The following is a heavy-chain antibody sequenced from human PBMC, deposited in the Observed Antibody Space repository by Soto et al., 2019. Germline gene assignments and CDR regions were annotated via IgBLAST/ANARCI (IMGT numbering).Heavy chain of an antibody. CDR1: GFTFSSYA. Sequence: QVQLVEAGGGVVQPGRSLRLSCAASGFTFSSYAMHWDRQAPGKGLEWVAVISYDGSNKYYADSVKGRFTISRDNSKNTLYLQMNSLRAEDTAVYYCARVDGDVAISYFQHWGQGTLVTVSS. CDR3: ARVDGDVAISYFQH. J-gene: IGHJ1*01. V-gene: IGHV3-30-3*01. D-gene: IGHD4-17*01. CDR2: ISYDGSNK.